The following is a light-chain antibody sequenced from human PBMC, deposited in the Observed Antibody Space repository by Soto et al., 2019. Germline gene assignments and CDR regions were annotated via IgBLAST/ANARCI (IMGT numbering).Light chain of an antibody. Sequence: QSVLTQAPSASGTPGQRVTISCSGSSSNIGSNFVYWYQQLPGTTPNVLIYRDHQRPSGVPDRVSGTKSGTSASVAISGLRSEDEDEYYCAAWDYRLSGYVVFGGGTKLTVL. CDR3: AAWDYRLSGYVV. CDR2: RDH. CDR1: SSNIGSNF. V-gene: IGLV1-47*01. J-gene: IGLJ2*01.